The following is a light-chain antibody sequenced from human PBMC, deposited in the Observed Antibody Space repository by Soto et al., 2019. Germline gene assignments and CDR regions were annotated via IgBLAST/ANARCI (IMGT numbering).Light chain of an antibody. Sequence: DIQVTQSPSSVSASVGDRVTITCRTSQDVSSWLAWYQQKPGKAPELLIYSASTLQTGVPSRFSGSGSVTDFTLTISSLRPEDFATYYCQPANSFPLTFGGGTKVEIK. CDR1: QDVSSW. J-gene: IGKJ4*01. CDR3: QPANSFPLT. CDR2: SAS. V-gene: IGKV1-12*01.